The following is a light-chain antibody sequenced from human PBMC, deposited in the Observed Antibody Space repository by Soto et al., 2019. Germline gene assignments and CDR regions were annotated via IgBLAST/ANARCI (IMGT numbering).Light chain of an antibody. CDR3: HQYGTSPWT. V-gene: IGKV3-20*01. CDR2: AAS. Sequence: EFVLTQSPVTLSLSPGERATLSCRASHSVNGDYLAWYQQKPGQAPRLLIYAASSRAAGIPDRFSGSGSGTAFTLTISRLEPEDFAVYFCHQYGTSPWTVGQGTRVDIK. J-gene: IGKJ1*01. CDR1: HSVNGDY.